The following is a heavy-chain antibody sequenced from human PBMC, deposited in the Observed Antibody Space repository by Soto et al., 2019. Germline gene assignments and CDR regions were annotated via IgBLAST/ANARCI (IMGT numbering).Heavy chain of an antibody. CDR1: GYIFTTYG. V-gene: IGHV1-18*01. CDR3: ARFAMVRPNDY. D-gene: IGHD3-10*01. CDR2: ISAYNGNT. Sequence: QVHLVQSGAEVKKPGASVKVSCKASGYIFTTYGISWVRQAPGQGLEWMGWISAYNGNTNYAQKFQGRVTMTTDASTNTAYMELRNLRSDDTAVYYCARFAMVRPNDYWGQGTLVTVSS. J-gene: IGHJ4*02.